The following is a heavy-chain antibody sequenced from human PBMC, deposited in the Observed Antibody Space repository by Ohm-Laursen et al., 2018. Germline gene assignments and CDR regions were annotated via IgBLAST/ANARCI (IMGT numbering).Heavy chain of an antibody. D-gene: IGHD5-18*01. CDR2: ISGSGSFI. Sequence: SLRLSCAAPGFTFSSCEMNWVRQAPGKGLEWVSYISGSGSFIYYADSVKGRFTISRDNAKNSLYLQMNSLRAEDTAVYYCLTTMASLYDYWGQGTLVTVSS. CDR3: LTTMASLYDY. CDR1: GFTFSSCE. V-gene: IGHV3-48*03. J-gene: IGHJ4*02.